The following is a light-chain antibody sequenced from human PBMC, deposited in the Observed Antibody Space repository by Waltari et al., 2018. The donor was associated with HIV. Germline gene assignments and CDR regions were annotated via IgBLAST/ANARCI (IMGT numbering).Light chain of an antibody. V-gene: IGLV1-47*01. Sequence: QSVLTQPPSASGTPGQRVTISCSASSSHIGSNYVYRYQQLPGAAPKLLIYTNNQRPSGVPDRFSGSKSGTSASLAITGLRSEDEADYYCATWDDSLSGYVFGTGTKVTVL. CDR3: ATWDDSLSGYV. CDR2: TNN. CDR1: SSHIGSNY. J-gene: IGLJ1*01.